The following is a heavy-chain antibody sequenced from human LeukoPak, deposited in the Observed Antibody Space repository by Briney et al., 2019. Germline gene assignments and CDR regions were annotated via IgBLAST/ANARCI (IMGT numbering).Heavy chain of an antibody. CDR2: IIPIFGTA. V-gene: IGHV1-69*05. CDR3: ATNQGDPVFDY. Sequence: SVKVSCKASGGTFSSYAISWVRQAPGQGLEWMGRIIPIFGTANYAQKFQGRVTITTDESTSTAYMELSSLRSEDTAVYYCATNQGDPVFDYWGQGTLVTASS. J-gene: IGHJ4*02. D-gene: IGHD2-21*02. CDR1: GGTFSSYA.